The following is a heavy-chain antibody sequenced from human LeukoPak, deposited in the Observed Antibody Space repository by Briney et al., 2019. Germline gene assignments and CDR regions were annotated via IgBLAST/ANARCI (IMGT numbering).Heavy chain of an antibody. CDR3: AKDPNYYDSSGSAFDI. CDR2: ISYDGSNK. Sequence: PGRSLRLSCAASGFTFSSYGMHWVRQAPGKGLEWVAVISYDGSNKYYADSVKGRFTISRDNSKNTLYLQMNSLRAEDTAVYYCAKDPNYYDSSGSAFDIWGQGTMVTVSS. CDR1: GFTFSSYG. J-gene: IGHJ3*02. V-gene: IGHV3-30*18. D-gene: IGHD3-22*01.